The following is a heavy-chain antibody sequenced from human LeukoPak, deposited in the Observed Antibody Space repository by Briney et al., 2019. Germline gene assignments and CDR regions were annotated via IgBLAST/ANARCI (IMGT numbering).Heavy chain of an antibody. CDR2: INPNSGGT. Sequence: ASVKVSCKASGYTFTGYYMHWVRQAPGQGLEWMGWINPNSGGTNSAQKFQGWVTMTRDTSISTAYMELSRLRSDDTAVYYCARARGVATVDFDYWGQGTLVTVSS. J-gene: IGHJ4*02. CDR1: GYTFTGYY. CDR3: ARARGVATVDFDY. V-gene: IGHV1-2*04. D-gene: IGHD4-11*01.